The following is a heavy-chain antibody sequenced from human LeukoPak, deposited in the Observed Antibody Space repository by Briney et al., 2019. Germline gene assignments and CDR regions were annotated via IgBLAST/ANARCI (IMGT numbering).Heavy chain of an antibody. CDR2: ISPPGGTT. CDR3: AREYSYGYDDWFDP. J-gene: IGHJ5*02. Sequence: GGSLRLSCAASGFTFSNHAMSWFRQAPGKGLEWVSAISPPGGTTYFADSVKGRFNISRDNSKNTLYLQMNSLRAGDTAIYYCAREYSYGYDDWFDPWGQGTLVTVSP. CDR1: GFTFSNHA. D-gene: IGHD5-18*01. V-gene: IGHV3-23*01.